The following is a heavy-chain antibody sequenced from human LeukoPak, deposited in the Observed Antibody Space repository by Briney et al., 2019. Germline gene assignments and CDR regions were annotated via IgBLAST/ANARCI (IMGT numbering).Heavy chain of an antibody. V-gene: IGHV1-8*03. CDR2: MNPNSGNT. J-gene: IGHJ5*02. CDR3: ARDARYSSSLNWFDP. D-gene: IGHD6-13*01. Sequence: GASVKVSCKASGYTFTSYDINWVRQATGQGLEWMGWMNPNSGNTGYAQKFQGRVTITRNTSISTAYMELSSLRSEDTAVYYCARDARYSSSLNWFDPWGQGTLVTVSS. CDR1: GYTFTSYD.